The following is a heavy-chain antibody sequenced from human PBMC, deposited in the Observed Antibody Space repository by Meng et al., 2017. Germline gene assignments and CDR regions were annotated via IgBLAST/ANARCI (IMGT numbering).Heavy chain of an antibody. Sequence: QGQVVEAGGGVVQPGGSLRLSCAASGFTFSSYAMHWVRQAPGKGLEWVAVISYDGSNKYYADSVKGRFTISRDNSKNTLYLQMNSLRAEDTAVYYCASMGYWGQGTLVTVSS. CDR3: ASMGY. D-gene: IGHD3-10*01. CDR2: ISYDGSNK. J-gene: IGHJ4*02. CDR1: GFTFSSYA. V-gene: IGHV3-30*01.